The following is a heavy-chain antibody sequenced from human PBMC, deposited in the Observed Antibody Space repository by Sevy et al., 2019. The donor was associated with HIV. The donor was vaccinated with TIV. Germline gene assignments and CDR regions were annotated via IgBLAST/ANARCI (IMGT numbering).Heavy chain of an antibody. Sequence: GGSLRLSCVGSGFTFREYSMNWVRQAPGKGLEWVSYISGSGTTIEQADSVKGRFSISRDNADNSVFLQMNRLRVEDTAVYYCARSLAAAENWFDPWGQGTLVTVSS. CDR1: GFTFREYS. CDR2: ISGSGTTI. D-gene: IGHD6-13*01. J-gene: IGHJ5*02. CDR3: ARSLAAAENWFDP. V-gene: IGHV3-48*01.